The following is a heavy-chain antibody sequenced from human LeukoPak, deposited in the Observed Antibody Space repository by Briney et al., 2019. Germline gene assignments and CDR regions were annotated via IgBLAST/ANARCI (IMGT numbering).Heavy chain of an antibody. CDR1: GGSISSGGYY. CDR3: ARDSGSYSYLDY. D-gene: IGHD1-26*01. Sequence: PSETLSLTCTVSGGSISSGGYYWSWIRQHPGKGLEWIGYIYYSGSTNYNPSLNSRVTISVDTSKNQFSLKLSSVTAADTAVYYCARDSGSYSYLDYWGQGTLVTVSS. V-gene: IGHV4-61*08. J-gene: IGHJ4*02. CDR2: IYYSGST.